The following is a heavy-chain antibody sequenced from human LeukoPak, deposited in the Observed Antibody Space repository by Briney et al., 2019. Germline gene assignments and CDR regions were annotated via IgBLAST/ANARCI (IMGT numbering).Heavy chain of an antibody. V-gene: IGHV3-21*01. CDR3: ASGFSSSPYFDY. CDR1: GFTFSTYY. D-gene: IGHD6-6*01. Sequence: PGGSLRLSCAASGFTFSTYYMNWVRQAPGKGREGVSFITGSSSYIYYTDSVKGRFTISRDNAKNSLFLQMNSLRDEDTAVYYCASGFSSSPYFDYWGQGTLVTVSS. J-gene: IGHJ4*02. CDR2: ITGSSSYI.